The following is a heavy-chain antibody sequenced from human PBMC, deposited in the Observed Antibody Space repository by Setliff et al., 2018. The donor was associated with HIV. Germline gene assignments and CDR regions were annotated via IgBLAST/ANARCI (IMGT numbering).Heavy chain of an antibody. Sequence: SETLSLTCTVSGGSISSGSYYWSWIRQPAGKGLEWIGHIHTSGSTKYNPSLKGRVTISADTSKNQFSLNLSSVTAAETAVYYCARVGYHGSGRYSFDYWGQGTLVTVSS. V-gene: IGHV4-61*09. CDR2: IHTSGST. CDR1: GGSISSGSYY. D-gene: IGHD3-10*01. J-gene: IGHJ4*02. CDR3: ARVGYHGSGRYSFDY.